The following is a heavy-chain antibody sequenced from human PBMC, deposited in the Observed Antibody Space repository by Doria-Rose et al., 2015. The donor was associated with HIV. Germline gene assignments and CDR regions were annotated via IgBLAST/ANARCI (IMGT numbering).Heavy chain of an antibody. CDR3: AKDRSALGRIYGMDV. Sequence: APGKGLEWVAFTRFDGSDKFYGGSVKGRFTIYRDNSKNTLYLQMNSMRGEDTALYYCAKDRSALGRIYGMDVWGQGTTVTVSS. J-gene: IGHJ6*02. D-gene: IGHD1-26*01. V-gene: IGHV3-30*02. CDR2: TRFDGSDK.